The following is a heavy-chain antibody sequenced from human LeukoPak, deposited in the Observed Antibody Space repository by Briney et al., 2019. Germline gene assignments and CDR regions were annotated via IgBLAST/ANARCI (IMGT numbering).Heavy chain of an antibody. D-gene: IGHD4-17*01. CDR1: GGSISSYY. V-gene: IGHV4-59*08. CDR3: ARATVTIADGFDY. Sequence: PSETLSLTCTVSGGSISSYYWSWIRQPPGKGLEWIGYIYYSRSTNYNPSLKSRVTISVDTSKNQFSLKLSSVTAADTAVYYCARATVTIADGFDYWGQGTLVTVSS. J-gene: IGHJ4*02. CDR2: IYYSRST.